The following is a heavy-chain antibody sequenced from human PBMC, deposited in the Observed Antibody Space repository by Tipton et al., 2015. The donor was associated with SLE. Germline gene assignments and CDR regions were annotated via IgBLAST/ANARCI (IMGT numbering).Heavy chain of an antibody. CDR1: GGSISSSSYY. D-gene: IGHD2-2*01. Sequence: LRLSCTVSGGSISSSSYYWGWIRQPPGKGLEWIGSIYYSGSTYYNPSLKSRVTISVDTSKNQFSLKLSSVTAADTAVYYCASQLGPWPPDYWGQGTLVTVSS. CDR2: IYYSGST. V-gene: IGHV4-39*07. J-gene: IGHJ4*02. CDR3: ASQLGPWPPDY.